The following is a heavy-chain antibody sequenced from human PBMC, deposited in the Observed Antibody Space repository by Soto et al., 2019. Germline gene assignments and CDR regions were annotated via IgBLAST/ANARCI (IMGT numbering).Heavy chain of an antibody. CDR2: ISGSDDST. CDR3: AKRSSSSTFDY. D-gene: IGHD6-6*01. Sequence: GESLTISCAASGFTFSNYAMSWVRQAPGKGLEWVSVISGSDDSTYYADSVKGRFTISRDNSKNTLYLQMNSLRAEDTAVYYCAKRSSSSTFDYWGQGTLVTVSS. V-gene: IGHV3-23*01. CDR1: GFTFSNYA. J-gene: IGHJ4*02.